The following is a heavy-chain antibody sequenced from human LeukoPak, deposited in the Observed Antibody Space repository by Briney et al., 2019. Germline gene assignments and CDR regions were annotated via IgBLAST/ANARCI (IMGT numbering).Heavy chain of an antibody. J-gene: IGHJ4*02. D-gene: IGHD2-2*01. Sequence: SETLSLTCTVSGGSISSYYWSWIRQPPGKGLEWIGYIYYSGSTNYNPSLKSRVTISVDTSKNQFSLKLSSVTAADTAVYYCARAAAPKVPYFDYWGQGTLVTVSS. CDR2: IYYSGST. CDR1: GGSISSYY. V-gene: IGHV4-59*01. CDR3: ARAAAPKVPYFDY.